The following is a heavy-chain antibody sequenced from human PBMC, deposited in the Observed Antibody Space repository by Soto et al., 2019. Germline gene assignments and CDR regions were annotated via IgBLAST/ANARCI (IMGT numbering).Heavy chain of an antibody. D-gene: IGHD2-21*02. Sequence: GASVKVSCKASGGTFSSYAISLVRQAPGQGLEWMGGIIPIFGTANYAQKFQGRVTITADKSTSTAYMELSSLRSEDTAVYYCAREKDDFNWFDPWGQGTLVTVSS. V-gene: IGHV1-69*06. CDR3: AREKDDFNWFDP. J-gene: IGHJ5*02. CDR1: GGTFSSYA. CDR2: IIPIFGTA.